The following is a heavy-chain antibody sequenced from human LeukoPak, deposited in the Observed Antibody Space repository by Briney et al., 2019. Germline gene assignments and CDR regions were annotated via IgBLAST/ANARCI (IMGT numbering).Heavy chain of an antibody. CDR1: GGSINNYY. V-gene: IGHV4-59*12. Sequence: SETLSLTCSVSGGSINNYYWSWIRQPPGKGLECIGYIYYSGSTNYNPSLKSRVTISVDTSKNQFSLKLSSVTAADTAVYYCARGRDCSGGSCNIDYWGQGTLVTVSS. CDR3: ARGRDCSGGSCNIDY. CDR2: IYYSGST. J-gene: IGHJ4*02. D-gene: IGHD2-15*01.